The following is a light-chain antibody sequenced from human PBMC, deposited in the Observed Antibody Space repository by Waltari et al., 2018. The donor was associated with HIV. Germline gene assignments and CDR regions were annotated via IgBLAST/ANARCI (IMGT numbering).Light chain of an antibody. V-gene: IGLV2-8*01. CDR2: EVS. CDR1: SSDIGAYDS. Sequence: QSALTQPPSASGSLGQSVTISCTGSSSDIGAYDSVSWFQQHPNNAPKLVLYEVSKRPSGVPYRFSGSRSGETAFLSVSGLQPDDTAGYFCSSYGDNIRVLFGGGTNLTVL. J-gene: IGLJ2*01. CDR3: SSYGDNIRVL.